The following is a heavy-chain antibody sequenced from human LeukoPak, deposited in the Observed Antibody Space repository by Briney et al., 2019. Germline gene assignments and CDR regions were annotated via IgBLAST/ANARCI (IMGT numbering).Heavy chain of an antibody. CDR3: ASGGDLEQQLVLGEGDY. CDR2: INPNSGGT. CDR1: GYTFTGYY. V-gene: IGHV1-2*02. J-gene: IGHJ4*02. D-gene: IGHD6-13*01. Sequence: ASVKVSCKASGYTFTGYYMHWVRQAPGQGLEWMGWINPNSGGTNYAQKFQGRVTMTRDTSISTAYMELGRLRSDDTAVYYCASGGDLEQQLVLGEGDYWGQGTLVTVSS.